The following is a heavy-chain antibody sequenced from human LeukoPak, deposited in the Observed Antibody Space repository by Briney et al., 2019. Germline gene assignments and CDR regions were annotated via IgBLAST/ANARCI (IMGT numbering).Heavy chain of an antibody. J-gene: IGHJ4*02. CDR3: AKGPHYYGSGSLYNFDY. CDR1: GFTFDDYA. Sequence: GGSRRLSGAASGFTFDDYAMNWVRQAPGKGLEWVSGISWNSGSIGYADSVKGRFTISRDNAKNSLFLQMNSLRTEDTALYYCAKGPHYYGSGSLYNFDYWGQGTLVTVSS. V-gene: IGHV3-9*01. CDR2: ISWNSGSI. D-gene: IGHD3-10*01.